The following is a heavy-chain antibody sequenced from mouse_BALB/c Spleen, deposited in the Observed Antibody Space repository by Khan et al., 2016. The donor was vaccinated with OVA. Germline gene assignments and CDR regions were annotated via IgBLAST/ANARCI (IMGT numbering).Heavy chain of an antibody. Sequence: IQLVQSGPELMKPGASVKISCMASGYSFTTYYIHWVMQSHGKSLEWIGYIDPFSGSTTYNQKFKGMATLTVDKSSSTAYIHLSNLTSEDSAVYYCTRHGYVAWFTYWGQGTLVTVSA. D-gene: IGHD2-2*01. J-gene: IGHJ3*01. CDR1: GYSFTTYY. CDR3: TRHGYVAWFTY. CDR2: IDPFSGST. V-gene: IGHV1S135*01.